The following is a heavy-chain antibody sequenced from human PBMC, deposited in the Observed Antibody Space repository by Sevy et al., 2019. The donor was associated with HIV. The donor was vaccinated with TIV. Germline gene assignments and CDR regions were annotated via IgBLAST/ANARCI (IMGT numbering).Heavy chain of an antibody. Sequence: GGSLRLSCAASGFTFSSYAMHWVRQAPGKGLEWVAVISYDGSNKYYADSVKGRFTISRDNSKNTLYLQMNSLRAEDRKKYADSVKVKFRISRANYNYTLYLQMNRLSAEDTAVYDCARDLADGDCGARGFGLFDPWGQGTLVTVSS. D-gene: IGHD2-8*01. CDR3: SVKVKFRISRANYNYTLYLQMNRLSAEDTAVYDCARDLADGDCGARGFGLFDP. J-gene: IGHJ5*02. V-gene: IGHV3-30-3*01. CDR1: GFTFSSYA. CDR2: ISYDGSNK.